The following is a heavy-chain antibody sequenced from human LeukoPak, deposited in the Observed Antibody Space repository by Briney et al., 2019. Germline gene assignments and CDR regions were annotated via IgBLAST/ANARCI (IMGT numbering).Heavy chain of an antibody. CDR1: GFTFSSYT. CDR3: AREGYYGAFDF. V-gene: IGHV3-48*02. CDR2: INTVDNSI. Sequence: PGGSLRLSCAASGFTFSSYTMNWVRQAPGKGLEWVSYINTVDNSIHYGDSVEGRFTISRDNAKNSVNLQMNSLRNEDTAVYYCAREGYYGAFDFWGQGTVVTVSS. D-gene: IGHD3-10*01. J-gene: IGHJ3*01.